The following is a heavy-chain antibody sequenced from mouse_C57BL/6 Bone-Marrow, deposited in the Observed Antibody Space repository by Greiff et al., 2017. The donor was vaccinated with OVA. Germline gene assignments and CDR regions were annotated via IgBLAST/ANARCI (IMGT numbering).Heavy chain of an antibody. CDR3: AREDYDRGYFDY. CDR2: IDPSDSYT. J-gene: IGHJ2*01. V-gene: IGHV1-69*01. CDR1: GYTFTSYW. D-gene: IGHD2-4*01. Sequence: VQLKQPGAELVMPGASVKLSCKASGYTFTSYWMHWVKQRPGQGLEWIGEIDPSDSYTNYNQKFKGKSTLTVDKSSSTAYMQLSSLTSEDSAVYYCAREDYDRGYFDYWGQGTTLTVSS.